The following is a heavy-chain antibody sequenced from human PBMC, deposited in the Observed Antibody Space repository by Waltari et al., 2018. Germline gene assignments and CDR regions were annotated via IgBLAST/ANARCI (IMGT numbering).Heavy chain of an antibody. J-gene: IGHJ4*02. Sequence: QVQLVESGGGVVQPGRSLRLSCAASGFTFGRFGMHWVRQAPGKGLEWVAVIWHDGRNEYYVDSVKGRFTISRDNSKNTLYLQMNSLRAEDSAVYYCASQSTTLFDYWGQGTLVTVSS. V-gene: IGHV3-33*01. CDR2: IWHDGRNE. CDR3: ASQSTTLFDY. CDR1: GFTFGRFG. D-gene: IGHD2-15*01.